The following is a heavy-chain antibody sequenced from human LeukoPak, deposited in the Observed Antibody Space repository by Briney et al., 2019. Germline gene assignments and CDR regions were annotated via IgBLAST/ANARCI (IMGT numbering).Heavy chain of an antibody. J-gene: IGHJ4*02. CDR3: ARGLDGTMVRGVPLNY. Sequence: ASVKVSCKASGYTFTSYAMHWVRQAPGQRLEWMGWINAGNGNTKYSQKFQGRVTITRDTSASTAYMELSSLRSEDTAVYYCARGLDGTMVRGVPLNYWGQGTLVTVSS. CDR2: INAGNGNT. V-gene: IGHV1-3*01. D-gene: IGHD3-10*01. CDR1: GYTFTSYA.